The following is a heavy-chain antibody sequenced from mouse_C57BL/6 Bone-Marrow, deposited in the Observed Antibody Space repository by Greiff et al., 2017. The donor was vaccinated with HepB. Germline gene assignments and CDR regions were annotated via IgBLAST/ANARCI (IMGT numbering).Heavy chain of an antibody. CDR1: GYAFSSSW. CDR2: IYPGDGDT. V-gene: IGHV1-82*01. D-gene: IGHD2-1*01. CDR3: AIYGSYDY. Sequence: VKLQESGPELVKPGASVKISCKASGYAFSSSWMNWVKQRPGKGLEWIGRIYPGDGDTNYNGKLKGKATLTADKSSSTAYMQLSSLTSEDSAVYFCAIYGSYDYWGQGTTLTVSS. J-gene: IGHJ2*01.